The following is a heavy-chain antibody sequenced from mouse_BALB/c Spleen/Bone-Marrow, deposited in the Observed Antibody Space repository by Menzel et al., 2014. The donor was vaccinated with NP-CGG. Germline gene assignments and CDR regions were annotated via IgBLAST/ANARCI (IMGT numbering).Heavy chain of an antibody. CDR3: ARSRGYDVGPFAF. D-gene: IGHD2-2*01. Sequence: QVQLQQFGAELVRPGTSVKVSCKASGYALTNYLIERVKQRPGQGLEWIGVINPGSGSSNYNENFKGKATLTADRSSSTAYMLLNSLTSDDSAVYFCARSRGYDVGPFAFWGQGTLVTVSA. CDR2: INPGSGSS. CDR1: GYALTNYL. V-gene: IGHV1-54*01. J-gene: IGHJ3*01.